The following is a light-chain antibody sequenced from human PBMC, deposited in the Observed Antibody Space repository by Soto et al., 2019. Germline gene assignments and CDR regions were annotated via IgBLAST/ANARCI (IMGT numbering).Light chain of an antibody. CDR1: QSVSSN. V-gene: IGKV3-15*01. Sequence: EIVMTDSPATPSVSPGERATLSCRASQSVSSNLAWYQQKPGQAPRLLIYGASTRATGIPARFSGSGSGTEFTLTISSLQSEDFAVYYCQQYNNWPPVTFGGGTKVDIK. CDR2: GAS. CDR3: QQYNNWPPVT. J-gene: IGKJ4*01.